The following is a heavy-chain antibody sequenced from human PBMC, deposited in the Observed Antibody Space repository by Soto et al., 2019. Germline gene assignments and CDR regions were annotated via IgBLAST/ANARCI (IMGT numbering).Heavy chain of an antibody. Sequence: PGGSLRLSCAASGFNFSSYAMTWVRQAPGKGLEWGSSIIGSGDRTYYADSVKGRFTISRDNSKSTLYLQMNSLRAEDTAVYYCAKDLELSFEGFGELLTFDYWGQGTLVTVSS. CDR2: IIGSGDRT. CDR3: AKDLELSFEGFGELLTFDY. CDR1: GFNFSSYA. D-gene: IGHD3-10*01. J-gene: IGHJ4*02. V-gene: IGHV3-23*01.